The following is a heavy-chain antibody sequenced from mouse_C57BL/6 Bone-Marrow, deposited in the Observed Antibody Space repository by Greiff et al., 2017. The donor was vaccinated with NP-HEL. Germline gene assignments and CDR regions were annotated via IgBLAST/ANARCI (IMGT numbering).Heavy chain of an antibody. CDR2: INYDGSST. CDR3: ARAHYYGSSLDY. Sequence: EVKLMESEGGLVQPGSSMKLSCTASGFTFSDYYMAWVRQVPEKGLEWVANINYDGSSTYYLDSLKSRFIISRDNAKNILYLQMSSLKSEDTATYYCARAHYYGSSLDYWGQGTTRTVSS. D-gene: IGHD1-1*01. CDR1: GFTFSDYY. J-gene: IGHJ2*01. V-gene: IGHV5-16*01.